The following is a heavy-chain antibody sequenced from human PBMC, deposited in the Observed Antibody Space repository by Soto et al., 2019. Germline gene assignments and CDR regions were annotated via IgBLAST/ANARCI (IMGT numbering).Heavy chain of an antibody. D-gene: IGHD6-13*01. V-gene: IGHV3-21*01. J-gene: IGHJ6*02. CDR3: ASRSAVIAAAGPLGMDV. CDR1: GFTFSSYS. Sequence: EVQLVESGGGLVKPGGSLRLSCAASGFTFSSYSMNWVRQAPGKGLEWVSSISSSSSYIYYADSVKGRFTISRDNAKNSLYLQINRLRAEDTAVYYCASRSAVIAAAGPLGMDVWGQGTTVTVSS. CDR2: ISSSSSYI.